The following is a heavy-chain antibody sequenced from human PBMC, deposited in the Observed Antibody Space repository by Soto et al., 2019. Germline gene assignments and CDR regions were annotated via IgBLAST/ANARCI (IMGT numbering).Heavy chain of an antibody. D-gene: IGHD2-2*02. CDR3: ARAIGYCSSTSCYNYYYYYMDV. CDR1: GYTFTSYG. V-gene: IGHV1-18*01. J-gene: IGHJ6*03. Sequence: ASVKVACKASGYTFTSYGISWVRQATGQGLEWMGWISAYNGNTNYAQKLQGRVTMTTDTSTSTAHMELRSLRSDDTAVYYCARAIGYCSSTSCYNYYYYYMDVWGKGTTVTVS. CDR2: ISAYNGNT.